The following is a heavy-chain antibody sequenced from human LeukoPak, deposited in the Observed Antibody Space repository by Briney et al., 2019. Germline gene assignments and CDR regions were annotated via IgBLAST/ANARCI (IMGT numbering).Heavy chain of an antibody. Sequence: PGGSLRLSCAASGFTFSNAWMSWVRQAPGKGLEWVSSISSSNTYIYYADSVKGRFSISRDNAKNSLYLQMNSLRAEDTAVYYCARGGFCGGDCSPPNHYYGMDVWGQGTTVTVSS. CDR1: GFTFSNAW. CDR2: ISSSNTYI. J-gene: IGHJ6*02. CDR3: ARGGFCGGDCSPPNHYYGMDV. V-gene: IGHV3-21*06. D-gene: IGHD2-21*02.